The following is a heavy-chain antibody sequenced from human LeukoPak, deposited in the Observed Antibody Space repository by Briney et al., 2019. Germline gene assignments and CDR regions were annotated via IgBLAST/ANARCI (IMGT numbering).Heavy chain of an antibody. CDR3: ARDSGSYYSTDYYFDY. Sequence: PSETLSLTCAVYGGSFSGYYWSWIRQPPGKGLEWIGEINHSGSTNYNPSLKSRVTISVDTSKNQFSLKLSSVTAADTAVYYCARDSGSYYSTDYYFDYWGQGTLVTVSS. V-gene: IGHV4-34*01. CDR2: INHSGST. CDR1: GGSFSGYY. D-gene: IGHD3-10*01. J-gene: IGHJ4*02.